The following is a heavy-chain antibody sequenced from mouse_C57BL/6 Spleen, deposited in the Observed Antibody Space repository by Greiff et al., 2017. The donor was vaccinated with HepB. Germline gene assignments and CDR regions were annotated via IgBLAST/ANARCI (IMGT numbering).Heavy chain of an antibody. Sequence: VKLVESGPELVKPGASVKLSCKASGYTFTSYDINWVKQRPGQGLEWIGWIYPRDGSTKYNEKFKGQATLTVDTSSSTAYMELHSLTSEDSAVYFCAGNFSWFAYWGQGTLVTVSA. CDR2: IYPRDGST. CDR1: GYTFTSYD. CDR3: AGNFSWFAY. V-gene: IGHV1-85*01. J-gene: IGHJ3*01.